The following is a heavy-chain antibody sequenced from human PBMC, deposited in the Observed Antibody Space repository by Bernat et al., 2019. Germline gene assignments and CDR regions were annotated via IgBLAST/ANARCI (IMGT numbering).Heavy chain of an antibody. J-gene: IGHJ5*02. V-gene: IGHV4-34*01. Sequence: QVQLQQWGAGLLKPSETLSLTCAVYGGSFSGYYWSWIRQPPGKGLEWIGEINHSGSTNYNPSLKSRVTISVDPSKNRCSLKLSSVTAADTAVYYCARGRPLYCSGGSCYSRWFDPWGQGTLVTVSS. CDR2: INHSGST. CDR1: GGSFSGYY. D-gene: IGHD2-15*01. CDR3: ARGRPLYCSGGSCYSRWFDP.